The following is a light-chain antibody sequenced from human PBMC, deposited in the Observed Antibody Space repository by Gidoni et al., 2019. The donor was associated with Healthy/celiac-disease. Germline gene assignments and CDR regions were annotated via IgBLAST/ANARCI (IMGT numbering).Light chain of an antibody. J-gene: IGKJ2*04. CDR2: GAS. CDR1: QSVSSN. CDR3: QQYNNWPLCS. Sequence: IVMTQSPATLSVSPGERATLSCRASQSVSSNLAWYQQKPGQAPRLLIYGASIRATGIPASFSGSGSGTEFTLTISILQSEDFAVYYCQQYNNWPLCSFGQGTKLEIK. V-gene: IGKV3D-15*03.